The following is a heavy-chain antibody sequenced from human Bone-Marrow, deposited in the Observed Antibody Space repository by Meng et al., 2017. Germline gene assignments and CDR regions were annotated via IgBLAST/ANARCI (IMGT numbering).Heavy chain of an antibody. CDR2: ISAYNGNT. D-gene: IGHD6-13*01. V-gene: IGHV1-18*01. CDR1: GYTFTSYG. J-gene: IGHJ1*01. CDR3: ASSAAGTVQYFQH. Sequence: VPWVQAGSELKKPGASGKVSCKASGYTFTSYGISWVRQAPGQGLEWMGWISAYNGNTNYAQKLQGRVTMTTDTSTSTAYMELRSLRSDDTAVYYCASSAAGTVQYFQHWGQGTLVTVSS.